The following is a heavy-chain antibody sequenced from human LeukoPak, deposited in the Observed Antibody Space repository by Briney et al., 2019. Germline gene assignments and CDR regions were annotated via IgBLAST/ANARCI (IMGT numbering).Heavy chain of an antibody. CDR3: ARDSYYYYGMDV. CDR1: GGSFSGYY. CDR2: INHSGST. Sequence: PSETLSLTCAVYGGSFSGYYWSWIRQPPGKGLERIGEINHSGSTNYNPSLKSRVTISVDTSKNQFSLKLSSVTAADTAVYYCARDSYYYYGMDVWGKGTTVTVSS. V-gene: IGHV4-34*01. J-gene: IGHJ6*04.